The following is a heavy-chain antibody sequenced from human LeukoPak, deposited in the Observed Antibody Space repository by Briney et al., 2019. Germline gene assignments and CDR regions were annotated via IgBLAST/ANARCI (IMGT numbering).Heavy chain of an antibody. CDR1: GFTFSSYG. J-gene: IGHJ4*02. V-gene: IGHV3-30*18. D-gene: IGHD1-26*01. CDR3: AKDRDSIGDSIVGWSFDY. Sequence: GGSLRLSCAASGFTFSSYGMHWVRQAPGKGLEWVAVISYDGSNKYYADSVKGRFTISRDNSKNTLYLQMNSLRAEDTAVYYCAKDRDSIGDSIVGWSFDYWGQGTLVTVSS. CDR2: ISYDGSNK.